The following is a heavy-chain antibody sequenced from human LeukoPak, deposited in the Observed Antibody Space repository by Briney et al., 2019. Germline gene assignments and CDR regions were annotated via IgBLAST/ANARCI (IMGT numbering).Heavy chain of an antibody. J-gene: IGHJ4*02. CDR3: ARDRWGSSYFDY. V-gene: IGHV3-30-3*01. D-gene: IGHD3-16*01. Sequence: PGGSLRLSCAASGFTFSSYAMHWVRQAPGKGLEWVAVISYDGSNKYYADSVKGRFTISRDNSKNTLYLQMNSLRAEDTAVYYCARDRWGSSYFDYWGQGTLVTVSS. CDR2: ISYDGSNK. CDR1: GFTFSSYA.